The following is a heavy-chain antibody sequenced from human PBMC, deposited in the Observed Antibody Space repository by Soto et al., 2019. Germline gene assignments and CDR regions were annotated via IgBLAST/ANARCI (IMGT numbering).Heavy chain of an antibody. J-gene: IGHJ4*02. D-gene: IGHD6-19*01. CDR2: ISYDGSNE. V-gene: IGHV3-30-3*01. CDR1: GFTFSSYA. Sequence: QVQLAESGGGVVQPGRSLRLSCAASGFTFSSYAIHWVRQAPGKGLVWVAVISYDGSNEYYADSVKGRFTISRDNPKNTLYLQMNSLRAEDTAVYYCARAGAWVSGGYTDVDYWGQGTLVTVSS. CDR3: ARAGAWVSGGYTDVDY.